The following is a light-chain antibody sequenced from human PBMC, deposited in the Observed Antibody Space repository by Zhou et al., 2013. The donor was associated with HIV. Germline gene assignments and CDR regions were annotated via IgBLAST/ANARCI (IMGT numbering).Light chain of an antibody. J-gene: IGKJ2*01. Sequence: AIQLTQSPSSLSASVGARVTITCRASQGISSALAWYQQKPGKAPKLLIYDASSLESGVPSRFSGSGSGTHFTLTINSLQPEDFATYYCQQFNSYPSFGQGTKLEIK. V-gene: IGKV1-13*02. CDR3: QQFNSYPS. CDR1: QGISSA. CDR2: DAS.